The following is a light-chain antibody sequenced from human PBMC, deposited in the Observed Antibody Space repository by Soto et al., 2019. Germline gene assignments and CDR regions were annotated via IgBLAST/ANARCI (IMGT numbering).Light chain of an antibody. CDR3: SSFTTSNTYV. CDR2: EVH. J-gene: IGLJ1*01. V-gene: IGLV2-14*01. CDR1: SSDIDAYNY. Sequence: QSALTQPASVSGSPGQSITISCTGTSSDIDAYNYVSWFQQHPGKAPKLLIYEVHDRPSGVSDRFSGSKSGNTASLTISGLRADDEADYYCSSFTTSNTYVVGTGTKLTVL.